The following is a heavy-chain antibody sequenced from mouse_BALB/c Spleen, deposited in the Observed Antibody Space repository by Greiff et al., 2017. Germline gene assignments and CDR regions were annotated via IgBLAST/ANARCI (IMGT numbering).Heavy chain of an antibody. CDR1: GFTFSSYA. D-gene: IGHD2-4*01. V-gene: IGHV5-9-4*01. Sequence: EVKLVESGGGLVKPGGSLKLSCAASGFTFSSYAMSWVRQSPEKRLEWVAEISSGGSYTYYPDTVTGRFTISRDNAKNTLYLEMSSLRSEDTAMYYCATIYYDYDAWFAYWGQGTLVTVSA. J-gene: IGHJ3*01. CDR2: ISSGGSYT. CDR3: ATIYYDYDAWFAY.